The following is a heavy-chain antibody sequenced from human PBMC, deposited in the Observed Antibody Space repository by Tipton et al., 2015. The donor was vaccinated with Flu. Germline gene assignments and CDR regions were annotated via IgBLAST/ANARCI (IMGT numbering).Heavy chain of an antibody. CDR3: ARGTEYYDTTSPEGAFDI. J-gene: IGHJ3*02. CDR2: IHYSGST. V-gene: IGHV4-59*12. D-gene: IGHD3-22*01. CDR1: GGSMNNDY. Sequence: TLSLTCTVSGGSMNNDYWSWIRQPPGKGLEYIGYIHYSGSTKSNPSLKSRVTMSVDTSKNQFFLKLSSVTAADTAMYYCARGTEYYDTTSPEGAFDIWGQGTMVTVSS.